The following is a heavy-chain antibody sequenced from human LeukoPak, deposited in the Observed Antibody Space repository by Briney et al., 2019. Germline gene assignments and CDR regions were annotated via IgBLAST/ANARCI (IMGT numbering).Heavy chain of an antibody. CDR2: ISPRAFST. J-gene: IGHJ4*02. CDR1: GFNFSAFY. Sequence: KTGGSLTLSCTVGGFNFSAFYMSWIRQSPGGGLEWLSYISPRAFSTYYADSARGRFTISRDNTHGSLPLHMTTMRVDDSAIYYCARGKRTFDFWGQGTRVSVSS. CDR3: ARGKRTFDF. V-gene: IGHV3-11*01.